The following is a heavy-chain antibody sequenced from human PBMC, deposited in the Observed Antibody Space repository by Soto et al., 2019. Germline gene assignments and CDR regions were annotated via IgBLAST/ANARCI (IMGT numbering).Heavy chain of an antibody. D-gene: IGHD1-7*01. J-gene: IGHJ4*02. Sequence: QVQLVESGGGVVQPGRSLRLSCAASGFTFSSYGMHWVRQAPGKGLEWVAVIWYDGSEKYYVDSVKGRFTISRDNAKNSLYLQMDSLRAEDTALYYCATDRSWNFNYWGQGTLVTVSS. V-gene: IGHV3-33*01. CDR1: GFTFSSYG. CDR2: IWYDGSEK. CDR3: ATDRSWNFNY.